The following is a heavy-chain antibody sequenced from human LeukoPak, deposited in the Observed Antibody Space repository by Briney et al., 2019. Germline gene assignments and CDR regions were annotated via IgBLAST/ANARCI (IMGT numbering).Heavy chain of an antibody. D-gene: IGHD2-15*01. V-gene: IGHV1-18*01. J-gene: IGHJ4*02. Sequence: ASVKVSCKASGYTFTSYGINWVRQAPGQGLEWMGWISAYNGNTNYAQKFQGRVTMTRDTSTSTVYMELSSLRSEDTAVYYCAREGGSFDYWGQGTLVTVSS. CDR3: AREGGSFDY. CDR1: GYTFTSYG. CDR2: ISAYNGNT.